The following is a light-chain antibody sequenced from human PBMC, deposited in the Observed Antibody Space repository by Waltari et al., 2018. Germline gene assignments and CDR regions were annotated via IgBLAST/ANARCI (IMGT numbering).Light chain of an antibody. CDR3: QQRYNWPLT. CDR1: HSVSNL. Sequence: EIVLTQSPATLALSPGWRSTLSCRASHSVSNLLAWYQPRPGQSPRVLIFATSYRAPGIPGRFSGSGSGADFTLTISGLEPEDFAVYYCQQRYNWPLTFGGGTRVEV. V-gene: IGKV3-11*01. J-gene: IGKJ4*01. CDR2: ATS.